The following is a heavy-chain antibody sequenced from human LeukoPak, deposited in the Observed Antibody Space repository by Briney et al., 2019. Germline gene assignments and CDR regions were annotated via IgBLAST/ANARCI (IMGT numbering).Heavy chain of an antibody. D-gene: IGHD5-24*01. Sequence: GGSLRLSCAASGFTFSSYAMHWVRQAPGKGLEWVAVISYDGSNKYYADSVKGRFTISRDNSKNTLYLQMNSLRAEDTAVYYCARDRERWLQTFDYWGQGTLVTVSS. CDR3: ARDRERWLQTFDY. J-gene: IGHJ4*02. CDR2: ISYDGSNK. V-gene: IGHV3-30-3*01. CDR1: GFTFSSYA.